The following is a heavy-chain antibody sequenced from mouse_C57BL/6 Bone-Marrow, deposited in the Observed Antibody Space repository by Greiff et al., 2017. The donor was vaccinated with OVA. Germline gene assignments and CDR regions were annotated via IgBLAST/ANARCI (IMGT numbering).Heavy chain of an antibody. J-gene: IGHJ3*01. CDR1: GFTFSDYY. CDR3: ARDGSSYEGFAY. D-gene: IGHD1-1*01. V-gene: IGHV5-16*01. Sequence: EVMLVESEGGLVQPGSSMKLSCTASGFTFSDYYMAWVRQVPEKGLEWVANINYDGSSTYYLDSLKSRFIISRDNAKNILYLQMSSLKSEDTATYYCARDGSSYEGFAYWGQGTLVTVSA. CDR2: INYDGSST.